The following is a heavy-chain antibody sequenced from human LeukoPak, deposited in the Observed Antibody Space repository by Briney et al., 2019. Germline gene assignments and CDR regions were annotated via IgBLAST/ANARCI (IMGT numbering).Heavy chain of an antibody. Sequence: SETLSHTCTVSGGSISSSSYYWGWIRQPAGKGLEWIGRIYTSGSTNYNPSLKSRVTMSVDTSKNQFSLKLSSVTAADTAVYYCARDLVVPAAMREDDAFDIWGQGTMVTVSS. J-gene: IGHJ3*02. CDR3: ARDLVVPAAMREDDAFDI. D-gene: IGHD2-2*01. CDR1: GGSISSSSYY. V-gene: IGHV4-61*02. CDR2: IYTSGST.